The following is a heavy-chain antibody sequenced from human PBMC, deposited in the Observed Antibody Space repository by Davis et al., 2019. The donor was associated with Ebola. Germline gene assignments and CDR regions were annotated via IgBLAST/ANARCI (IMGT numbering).Heavy chain of an antibody. V-gene: IGHV3-7*01. CDR1: GFIFSDSW. D-gene: IGHD6-25*01. CDR2: IKQDGSDT. CDR3: AKDSGWQMSP. J-gene: IGHJ5*02. Sequence: GESLKISCAASGFIFSDSWMSWVRQAPGRGLEWVAKIKQDGSDTYYLASVKGRFTISRDNAKNSLYLHINSLRAEDTAVYYCAKDSGWQMSPWGQGTLVTVSS.